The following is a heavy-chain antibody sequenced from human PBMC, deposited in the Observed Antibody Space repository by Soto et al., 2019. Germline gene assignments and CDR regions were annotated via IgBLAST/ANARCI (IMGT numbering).Heavy chain of an antibody. CDR3: AAGGGLPRYY. V-gene: IGHV4-30-2*01. CDR2: IYHGGST. Sequence: QLQLQESGSGLVKPSQTLSLTCAVSGGSISSGGYSWSWIRQPPGKGLEWIGYIYHGGSTYYSPALKCRFMRSVDMSKNQCSLKLGSVTAADTAVYYCAAGGGLPRYYWGQGTLVTVSS. CDR1: GGSISSGGYS. J-gene: IGHJ4*02. D-gene: IGHD2-2*01.